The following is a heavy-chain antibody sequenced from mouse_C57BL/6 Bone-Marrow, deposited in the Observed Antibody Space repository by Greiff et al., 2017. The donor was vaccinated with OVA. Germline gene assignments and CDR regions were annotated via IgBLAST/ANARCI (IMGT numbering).Heavy chain of an antibody. Sequence: EVKLVESGGDLVKPGGSLKLSCAASGFTFSSYGMSWVRQTPDKRLEWVATISSGGSYTYYPDSVKGRFTISRDNAKNTLYLQMSSLKSEDTAMYYCARILWYFDVWGTGTTVTVSS. CDR1: GFTFSSYG. J-gene: IGHJ1*03. V-gene: IGHV5-6*01. CDR2: ISSGGSYT. CDR3: ARILWYFDV.